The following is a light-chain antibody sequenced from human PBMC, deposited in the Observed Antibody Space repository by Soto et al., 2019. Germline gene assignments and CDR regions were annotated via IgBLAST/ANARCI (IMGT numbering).Light chain of an antibody. CDR2: EVT. Sequence: QSALTQPASVSGSPGQSITISCTGTSSDVGGYNYVSWYQQHPGKVPKVMIYEVTNRPSGVSNRFSGSKSGNTASLTISGLQAEDEGDYYCSSYTSSSTLVFGGGTKLTVL. J-gene: IGLJ3*02. CDR1: SSDVGGYNY. V-gene: IGLV2-14*01. CDR3: SSYTSSSTLV.